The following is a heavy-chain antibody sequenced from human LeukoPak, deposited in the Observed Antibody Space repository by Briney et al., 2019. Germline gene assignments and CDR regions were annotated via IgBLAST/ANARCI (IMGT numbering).Heavy chain of an antibody. Sequence: PSETLSLTWIVSGDSISTDYWSWIRQSPGKGLEWIGYINYSGSSEYNPSLKSRITISVDRSKNEISLKMRSVTAADTAVYYCARLDCISDTCYNYWALGALVTVSS. D-gene: IGHD2-21*01. CDR1: GDSISTDY. CDR2: INYSGSS. CDR3: ARLDCISDTCYNY. J-gene: IGHJ4*02. V-gene: IGHV4-59*08.